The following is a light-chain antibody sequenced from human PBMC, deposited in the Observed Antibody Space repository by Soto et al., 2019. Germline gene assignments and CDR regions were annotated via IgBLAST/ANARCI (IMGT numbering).Light chain of an antibody. Sequence: EIVLTQSPGTLSLSPGERATLSCRASQSVSSSYLAWYQQKPGQAPRLLIYGASSRAPDIPDRFSGSGSGTHLTLTICSLEPEALAVYSWQQFGSSRYTLGQGTKLEIK. CDR3: QQFGSSRYT. V-gene: IGKV3-20*01. CDR2: GAS. CDR1: QSVSSSY. J-gene: IGKJ2*01.